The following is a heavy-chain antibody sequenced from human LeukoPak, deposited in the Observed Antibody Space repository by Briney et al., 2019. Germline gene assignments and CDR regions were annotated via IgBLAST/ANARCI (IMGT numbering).Heavy chain of an antibody. CDR1: GYTFTGYY. V-gene: IGHV1-2*02. D-gene: IGHD6-13*01. CDR3: ARATYSSSWYFDY. Sequence: RASVKVSCKASGYTFTGYYMHWVRQAPGQGLEWMGWINPNSGGTNYAQKFQGRVTMTRDTSISTAYMELSRLRSDDTAVYYCARATYSSSWYFDYWGQGTLVTVSS. J-gene: IGHJ4*02. CDR2: INPNSGGT.